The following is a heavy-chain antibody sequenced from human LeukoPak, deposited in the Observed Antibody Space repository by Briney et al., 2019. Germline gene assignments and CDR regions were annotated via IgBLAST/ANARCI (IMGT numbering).Heavy chain of an antibody. CDR2: INAGNGNT. Sequence: GASVKVSCKASGYTFTGYYMHWVRQAPGQRLEWMGWINAGNGNTKYSQKFQGRVTITRDTSASTAYMELSSLRSEDTAVYYCARDRFCSGGSCYPRPWFDPWGQGTLVTVSS. V-gene: IGHV1-3*01. CDR1: GYTFTGYY. D-gene: IGHD2-15*01. J-gene: IGHJ5*02. CDR3: ARDRFCSGGSCYPRPWFDP.